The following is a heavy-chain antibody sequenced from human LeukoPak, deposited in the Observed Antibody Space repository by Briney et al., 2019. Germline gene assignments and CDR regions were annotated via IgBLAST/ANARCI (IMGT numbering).Heavy chain of an antibody. CDR2: ISSSSSTI. Sequence: PGGSLRLSCAASGFTFSSYSMNWVRQAPEKGLEWVSYISSSSSTIYYADSVKGRFTISRDNSKNALYLQLTSLRLEDTALYYCVKDLTGTWSFDYWGQGTLVTVSS. CDR1: GFTFSSYS. V-gene: IGHV3-48*01. CDR3: VKDLTGTWSFDY. D-gene: IGHD3-9*01. J-gene: IGHJ4*02.